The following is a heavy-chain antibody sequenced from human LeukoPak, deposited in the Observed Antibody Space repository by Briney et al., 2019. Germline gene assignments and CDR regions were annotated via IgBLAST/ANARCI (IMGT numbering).Heavy chain of an antibody. V-gene: IGHV4-59*08. CDR2: MFYSGST. J-gene: IGHJ6*03. CDR1: GGYISSYY. CDR3: ARLPYYYDNSGFRDYHYYMDV. Sequence: SETLSLTCTVSGGYISSYYWSWIRQPPGKGLEWIGYMFYSGSTTYNPSLKSRITISVDTSKNQFSLKLRSVTAADTAVYYCARLPYYYDNSGFRDYHYYMDVWGKGTTVNVFS. D-gene: IGHD3-22*01.